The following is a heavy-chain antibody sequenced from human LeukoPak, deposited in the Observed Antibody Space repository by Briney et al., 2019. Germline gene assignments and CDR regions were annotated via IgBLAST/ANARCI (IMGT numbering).Heavy chain of an antibody. CDR1: GFTFSDYY. CDR3: ARRPYYYGSGSYNWFDP. CDR2: ISSSGSTI. V-gene: IGHV3-11*04. J-gene: IGHJ5*02. D-gene: IGHD3-10*01. Sequence: GGSLRLSCAASGFTFSDYYMSWIRQAPGKGLEWVSYISSSGSTIYYADSVKGRFTTSRDNAKNSLYLQMNSLRAEDTAVYYCARRPYYYGSGSYNWFDPWGQGTLVTVSS.